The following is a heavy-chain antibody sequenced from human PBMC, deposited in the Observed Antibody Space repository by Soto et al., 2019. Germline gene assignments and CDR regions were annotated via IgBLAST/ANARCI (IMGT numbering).Heavy chain of an antibody. V-gene: IGHV3-23*01. CDR3: AKDRKARLLGVVTSNYYALVG. Sequence: GGSLRLSCAASGFSFSNYAMTWVRQAPGKGLEWVSVISGGRGSTDYADSVKARFTISRDNTKNTLYLQMNSLRAEDTAVYYCAKDRKARLLGVVTSNYYALVGWGPGNTVTVFS. CDR2: ISGGRGST. D-gene: IGHD3-3*01. J-gene: IGHJ6*02. CDR1: GFSFSNYA.